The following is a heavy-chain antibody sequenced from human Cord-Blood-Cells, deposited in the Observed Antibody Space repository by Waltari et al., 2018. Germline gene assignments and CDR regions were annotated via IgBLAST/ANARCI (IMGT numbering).Heavy chain of an antibody. CDR3: ARGKLDFWSGYYYYYGMDV. CDR1: GGSISSGGYS. D-gene: IGHD3-3*01. CDR2: IYHSGST. J-gene: IGHJ6*02. V-gene: IGHV4-30-2*01. Sequence: QLQLQESGSGLVKPSQTLSLTCAVSGGSISSGGYSWSWIRQPPGKGLEWIGYIYHSGSTYYNPSLKSRVTISVDRSKNQCSLKLSSVTAADTAVYYCARGKLDFWSGYYYYYGMDVWGQGTTVTVSS.